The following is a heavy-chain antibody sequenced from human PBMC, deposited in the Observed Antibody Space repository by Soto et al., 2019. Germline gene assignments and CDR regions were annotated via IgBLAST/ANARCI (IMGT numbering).Heavy chain of an antibody. Sequence: QVQLVESGGGVVQPGRSLRLSCAASGFTFSSYAMHWVRQAPGKGLEWVAVISYDGSNKYYADSVKGRFTISRDNSKNTLYLQMNSLRAEDTAVYYCARDPGAVAAPLYYFDYWGQGTLVTVSS. J-gene: IGHJ4*02. V-gene: IGHV3-30-3*01. CDR1: GFTFSSYA. CDR2: ISYDGSNK. D-gene: IGHD6-19*01. CDR3: ARDPGAVAAPLYYFDY.